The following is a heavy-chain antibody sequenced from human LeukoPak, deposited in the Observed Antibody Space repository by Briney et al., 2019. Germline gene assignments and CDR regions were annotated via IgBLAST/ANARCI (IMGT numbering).Heavy chain of an antibody. CDR3: ARGDYGDQFGDGFDI. CDR1: VGSFSGYY. CDR2: VHESGGT. Sequence: SSQTLSLTYAVDVGSFSGYYRSWIHQPPGKGMEWIGEVHESGGTNYNTSLKSRVTISVDTSKNQFSLKLSSVTAADTAVYYCARGDYGDQFGDGFDIWGQGTMVTVSS. V-gene: IGHV4-34*01. D-gene: IGHD4-17*01. J-gene: IGHJ3*02.